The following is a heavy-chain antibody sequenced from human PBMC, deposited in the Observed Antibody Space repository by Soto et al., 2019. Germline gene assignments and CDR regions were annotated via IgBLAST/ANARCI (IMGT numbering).Heavy chain of an antibody. V-gene: IGHV3-48*01. Sequence: PGGSLRLSCAASGFTFSSYSMNWVRQAPGKGLEWVSYISSSSSTIYYADSVKGRFTISRDNAKNSLYLPMNSLRAEDTAVYYCARELMGFGVVVWGKGTTVTVSS. D-gene: IGHD3-3*01. CDR2: ISSSSSTI. CDR3: ARELMGFGVVV. J-gene: IGHJ6*04. CDR1: GFTFSSYS.